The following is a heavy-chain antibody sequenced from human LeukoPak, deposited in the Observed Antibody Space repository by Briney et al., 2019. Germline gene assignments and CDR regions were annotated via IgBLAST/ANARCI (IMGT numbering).Heavy chain of an antibody. CDR1: GFTFSSYA. CDR3: ARATGYSSGCYEH. CDR2: ISSNGGST. Sequence: GGSVRLSCAASGFTFSSYAMHWVRQAPGKGLEYVSAISSNGGSTYYANSVKGRFTISRDNSKNTLYLQMGSLRAEDMAVYYCARATGYSSGCYEHWGQGTLVTVSS. J-gene: IGHJ1*01. D-gene: IGHD6-19*01. V-gene: IGHV3-64*01.